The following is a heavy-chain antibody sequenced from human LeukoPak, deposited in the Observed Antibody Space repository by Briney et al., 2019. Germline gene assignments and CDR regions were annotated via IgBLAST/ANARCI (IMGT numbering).Heavy chain of an antibody. CDR2: MNPNSGNT. CDR3: ARALYSSSWYGESFYYGMDV. Sequence: ASVKVSCKASGGTFSSYAISWVRQATGQGLEWMGWMNPNSGNTGYAQKFQGRVTMTRNTSISTAYMELSSLRSEDTAVYYCARALYSSSWYGESFYYGMDVWGQGTTVTISS. J-gene: IGHJ6*02. V-gene: IGHV1-8*02. CDR1: GGTFSSYA. D-gene: IGHD6-13*01.